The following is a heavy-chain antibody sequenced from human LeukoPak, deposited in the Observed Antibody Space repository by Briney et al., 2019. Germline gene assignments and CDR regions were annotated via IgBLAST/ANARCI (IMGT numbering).Heavy chain of an antibody. J-gene: IGHJ5*02. CDR2: INHSGST. CDR1: GGSFSGYY. CDR3: ARGVHDFWSGYYNWFDP. Sequence: PSETLSLTCAVYGGSFSGYYWSWIRQPPGKGLEWIGEINHSGSTNYNPSLKSRVTISVDTSKNQFSLKLSSVTAADTAVYYCARGVHDFWSGYYNWFDPWGQGTLVTVSS. D-gene: IGHD3-3*01. V-gene: IGHV4-34*01.